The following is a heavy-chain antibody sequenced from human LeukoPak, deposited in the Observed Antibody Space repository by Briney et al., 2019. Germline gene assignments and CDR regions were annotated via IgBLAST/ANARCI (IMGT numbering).Heavy chain of an antibody. D-gene: IGHD3-10*01. CDR1: GFTFGQYY. CDR2: SDDSGTFP. J-gene: IGHJ6*02. CDR3: VSDRISASRGYALDV. V-gene: IGHV3-11*05. Sequence: GGSLRLSCAASGFTFGQYYMTWVRQAPGKGLEWIASSDDSGTFPRYADSVKGRFSVSRDNAKKSVILQMNSLRVEDTAMYYCVSDRISASRGYALDVWGQGTAVTVSS.